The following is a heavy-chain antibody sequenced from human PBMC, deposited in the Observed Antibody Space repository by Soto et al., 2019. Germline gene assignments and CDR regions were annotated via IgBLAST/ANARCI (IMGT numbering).Heavy chain of an antibody. CDR3: ARALRIMITSPDY. CDR2: MNPNSGNT. V-gene: IGHV1-8*01. Sequence: ASVKVSCKASGYTFTSYDINWVRQATGQGLEWMGWMNPNSGNTGYAQKFQGRVTMTRNTSISTAYMELSSLRSEDTAVYYCARALRIMITSPDYWGQGTLVTVSS. CDR1: GYTFTSYD. D-gene: IGHD3-16*01. J-gene: IGHJ4*02.